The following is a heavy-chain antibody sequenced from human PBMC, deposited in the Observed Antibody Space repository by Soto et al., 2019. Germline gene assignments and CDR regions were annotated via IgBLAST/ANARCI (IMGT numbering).Heavy chain of an antibody. Sequence: ASVKVSCKASEDTFRNYAISWVRQAPGQGLEWMGWINPKSGGTKYAEKFQGRVSMTGDTSITTAYLELSSLTSDDTAVYYCATDRVAFDMWGQGTKVTVSS. D-gene: IGHD3-22*01. CDR3: ATDRVAFDM. CDR1: EDTFRNYA. J-gene: IGHJ3*02. CDR2: INPKSGGT. V-gene: IGHV1-2*02.